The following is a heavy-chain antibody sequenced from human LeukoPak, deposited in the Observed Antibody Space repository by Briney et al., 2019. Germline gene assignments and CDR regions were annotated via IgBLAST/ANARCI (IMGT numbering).Heavy chain of an antibody. D-gene: IGHD3-9*01. CDR3: ARDDKYYFDY. V-gene: IGHV1-69*05. CDR1: GGTFSSYA. CDR2: IIPIFGTA. Sequence: SVKVSCKASGGTFSSYAISWVRQAPGQGREWMGRIIPIFGTANYAQKFQGRVTITTDESTSTAYMELSSLRSEDTAVYYCARDDKYYFDYWGQGTLVTVSS. J-gene: IGHJ4*02.